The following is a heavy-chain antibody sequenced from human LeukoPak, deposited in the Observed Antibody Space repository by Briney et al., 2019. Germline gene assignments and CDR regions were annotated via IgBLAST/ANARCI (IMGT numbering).Heavy chain of an antibody. Sequence: GGSLRICCAAPGFTFSSHALSWVRQALGKGLEWVSDISGSGGSTYYAVSAKGRFTIPRDNSKNTLYLQMNSLRAEDTAVYYCANFNTMGFFDYWGQGTLVTFSS. J-gene: IGHJ4*02. D-gene: IGHD3-10*01. CDR3: ANFNTMGFFDY. V-gene: IGHV3-23*01. CDR1: GFTFSSHA. CDR2: ISGSGGST.